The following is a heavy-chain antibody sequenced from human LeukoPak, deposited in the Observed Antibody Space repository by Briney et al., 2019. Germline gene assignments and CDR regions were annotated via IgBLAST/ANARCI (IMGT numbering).Heavy chain of an antibody. CDR2: INHSGST. J-gene: IGHJ5*02. Sequence: SETLSLTCAVYGGSFSGYYWSWIRQPPGKGLEWIGEINHSGSTNYNPSLKSRVTISVDTSKNQFSLKLSTVTAADMAVYYCARENIVVVPAANPRFDPWGQGTLVTVSS. CDR3: ARENIVVVPAANPRFDP. V-gene: IGHV4-34*01. CDR1: GGSFSGYY. D-gene: IGHD2-2*01.